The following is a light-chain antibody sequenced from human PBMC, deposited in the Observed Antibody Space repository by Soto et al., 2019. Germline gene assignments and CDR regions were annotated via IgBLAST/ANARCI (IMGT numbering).Light chain of an antibody. CDR3: QQRRNWPIT. CDR2: GAS. V-gene: IGKV3D-20*02. J-gene: IGKJ5*01. Sequence: EIVLTQSPGTLSLSPGERVTLSCRASQSVTSSYIAWYQQKSGQAPRLLLYGASSRATGIPDRFRGSGSGTEFPLTISSLEPEDFAVYYCQQRRNWPITFGQGTRLEIK. CDR1: QSVTSSY.